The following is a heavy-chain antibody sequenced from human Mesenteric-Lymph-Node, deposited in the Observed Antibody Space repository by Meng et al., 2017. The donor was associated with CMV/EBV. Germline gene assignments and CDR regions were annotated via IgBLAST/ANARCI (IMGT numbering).Heavy chain of an antibody. D-gene: IGHD6-13*01. Sequence: GESLKISCAASGFTFSDHYMSWIRQAPGKGLEWVSYISSSGSDIYYADSVKGRFTISRDSSKNLLYLQMNSLRGEDSAVYYCARAYSSSFWYFDYWGQGTLVTVSS. CDR2: ISSSGSDI. V-gene: IGHV3-11*01. CDR3: ARAYSSSFWYFDY. CDR1: GFTFSDHY. J-gene: IGHJ4*02.